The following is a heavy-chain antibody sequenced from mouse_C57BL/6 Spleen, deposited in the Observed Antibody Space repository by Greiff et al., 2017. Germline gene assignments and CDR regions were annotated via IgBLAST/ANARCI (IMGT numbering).Heavy chain of an antibody. J-gene: IGHJ4*01. CDR2: IYPRSGNT. V-gene: IGHV1-81*01. D-gene: IGHD1-1*01. CDR1: GYPFTSSG. Sequence: QVQLQQSGAELARPGASVKLSCTASGYPFTSSGISWVKQRTGQGLEWIGEIYPRSGNTYYNEKFKGKATLTADKSSSTAYMELRSLTSEDTAVYFCARSTTDAMDYWGQGTSVTVSS. CDR3: ARSTTDAMDY.